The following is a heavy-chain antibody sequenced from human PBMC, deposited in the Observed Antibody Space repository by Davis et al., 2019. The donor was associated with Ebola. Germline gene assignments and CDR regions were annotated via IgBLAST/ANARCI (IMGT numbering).Heavy chain of an antibody. CDR3: ARDRGGDDCTSPNCYLDY. CDR1: GGSFSGYY. Sequence: PSETLSLTCAVYGGSFSGYYWSWIRQPPGKGLEWIGEINHSGSTNYNPSLKSRVTISVDTSKNQFSLKLSSVTAADTAVYYCARDRGGDDCTSPNCYLDYWGQGTLVTVSS. J-gene: IGHJ4*02. D-gene: IGHD2-2*01. V-gene: IGHV4-34*01. CDR2: INHSGST.